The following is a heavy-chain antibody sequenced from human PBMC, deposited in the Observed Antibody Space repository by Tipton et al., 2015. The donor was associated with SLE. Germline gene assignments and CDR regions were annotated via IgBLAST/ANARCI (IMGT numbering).Heavy chain of an antibody. CDR2: IYTSGRT. Sequence: TLSLTCTVSGGSISSGSYYWSWFRQPAGKGLEWIGHIYTSGRTNYNPSLKSRVTISVDTSKNQFSLKLSSVTAADTAVYYCARVKSIFGVVIIDYWGQGTLVTVSS. D-gene: IGHD3-3*01. CDR3: ARVKSIFGVVIIDY. V-gene: IGHV4-61*09. J-gene: IGHJ4*02. CDR1: GGSISSGSYY.